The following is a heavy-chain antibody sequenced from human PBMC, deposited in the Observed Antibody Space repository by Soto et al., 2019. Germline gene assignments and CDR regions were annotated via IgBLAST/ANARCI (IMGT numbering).Heavy chain of an antibody. J-gene: IGHJ6*02. CDR1: GGAFSRYV. CDR2: IIPIFGTA. CDR3: ARTMNLVAATHYYYGMDV. D-gene: IGHD2-15*01. V-gene: IGHV1-69*06. Sequence: GASLKLSCKAAGGAFSRYVSSWVRQATGQGLEWMGGIIPIFGTANYAQKFQGRVTITADKSTSTAYMELSSLRSEDTAVYYCARTMNLVAATHYYYGMDVWGQGPTVTVSS.